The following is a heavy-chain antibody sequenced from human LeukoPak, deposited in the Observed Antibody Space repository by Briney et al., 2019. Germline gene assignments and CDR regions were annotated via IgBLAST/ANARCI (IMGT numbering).Heavy chain of an antibody. CDR2: IYYSGNT. V-gene: IGHV4-39*01. Sequence: PAETLSLTCTVSGGSISSSSYYWGWIRQPPGKGLEWIVSIYYSGNTYYNASLKSRVTISGDTSKNQFSLILSSVTAADTAVYYCATPGLARAYWGQGTLVTVSS. CDR3: ATPGLARAY. J-gene: IGHJ4*02. CDR1: GGSISSSSYY.